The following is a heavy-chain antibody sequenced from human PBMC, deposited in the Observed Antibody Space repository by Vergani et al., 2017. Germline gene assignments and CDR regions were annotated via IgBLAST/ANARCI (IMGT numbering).Heavy chain of an antibody. D-gene: IGHD6-19*01. Sequence: EVQLVQSGAEVKKPGESLKISCEGSGYTFTDYWVGWVRQKPGKGLEWMGVVYARDSITRYSLSFEGQVTISADKSINTAYLEWDSLRASDSAMYYCARRNPGYSSGWSWNYWGQGTLVTVSS. CDR2: VYARDSIT. CDR1: GYTFTDYW. J-gene: IGHJ4*02. V-gene: IGHV5-51*01. CDR3: ARRNPGYSSGWSWNY.